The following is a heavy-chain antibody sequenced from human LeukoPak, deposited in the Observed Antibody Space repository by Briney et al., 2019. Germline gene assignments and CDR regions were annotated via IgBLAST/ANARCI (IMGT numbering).Heavy chain of an antibody. Sequence: ASVKVSCKASGYTFTGYYIHWVRQAPGQGLEWMGWINPNTGGTNYAEKFQGRVTMTSDTSISTAYVDLSRLRSDDTAVYYCARDRGVIMPGGDCWGQGTLVTVSS. CDR1: GYTFTGYY. CDR3: ARDRGVIMPGGDC. J-gene: IGHJ4*02. D-gene: IGHD3-10*01. V-gene: IGHV1-2*02. CDR2: INPNTGGT.